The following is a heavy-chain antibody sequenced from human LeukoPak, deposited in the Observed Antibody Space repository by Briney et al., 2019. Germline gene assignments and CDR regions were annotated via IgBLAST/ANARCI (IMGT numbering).Heavy chain of an antibody. CDR2: IIPIFGTA. CDR3: ASGTARPSDY. CDR1: GGTSSSYA. J-gene: IGHJ4*02. D-gene: IGHD6-6*01. V-gene: IGHV1-69*05. Sequence: ASVKVSCKASGGTSSSYAISWVRQAPGQGLEWMGGIIPIFGTANYAQKFQGRVTITTDESTSTAYMELSSLRSEDTAVYYCASGTARPSDYWGQGTLVTVSS.